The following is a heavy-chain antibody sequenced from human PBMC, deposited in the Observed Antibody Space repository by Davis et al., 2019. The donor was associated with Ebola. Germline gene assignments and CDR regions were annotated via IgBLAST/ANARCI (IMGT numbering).Heavy chain of an antibody. J-gene: IGHJ4*02. V-gene: IGHV6-1*01. D-gene: IGHD5-12*01. CDR3: ARGWLRTGLDY. Sequence: HSQTLSLICAISGDRVFSAGWNWIRPSLSRGFEFLGRTYYTSNWINYYAESVKGRKTINPDTSENQFSLQLNSVTPEDTAVYYCARGWLRTGLDYWGQGTLVTVSS. CDR1: GDRVFSAG. CDR2: TYYTSNWIN.